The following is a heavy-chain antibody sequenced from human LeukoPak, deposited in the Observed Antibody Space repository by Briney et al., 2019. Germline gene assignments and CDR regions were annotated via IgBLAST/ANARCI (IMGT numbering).Heavy chain of an antibody. J-gene: IGHJ2*01. Sequence: PSETLSLTCAVYGGSFSGYYWSWIRQPPGKGLEWIGYIYYSGSTNYNPSLKSRVTISVDTSKNQFSLKLSSVTAADTAVYYCARVRNSSSWYTLGWYFDLWGRGTLVTVSS. CDR1: GGSFSGYY. CDR2: IYYSGST. CDR3: ARVRNSSSWYTLGWYFDL. V-gene: IGHV4-59*01. D-gene: IGHD6-13*01.